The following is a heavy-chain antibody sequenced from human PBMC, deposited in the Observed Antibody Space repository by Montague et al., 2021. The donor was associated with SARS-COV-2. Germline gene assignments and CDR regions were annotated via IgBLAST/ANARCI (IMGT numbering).Heavy chain of an antibody. J-gene: IGHJ4*02. CDR2: ISYTGST. D-gene: IGHD2-15*01. Sequence: SETLSLTCTVSGGSISDYYWTWIRQSPGKGLQWIGYISYTGSTKFNPSLKSRVSMSLDTSKNHFSLRLSAVTAADTARYYCARAQNICFIANCVNYFDLWGLGALVTVSS. CDR1: GGSISDYY. V-gene: IGHV4-59*01. CDR3: ARAQNICFIANCVNYFDL.